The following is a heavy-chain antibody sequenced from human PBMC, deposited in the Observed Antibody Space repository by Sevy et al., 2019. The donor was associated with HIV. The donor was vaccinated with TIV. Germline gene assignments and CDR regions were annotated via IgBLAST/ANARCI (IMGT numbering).Heavy chain of an antibody. V-gene: IGHV3-30-3*01. D-gene: IGHD2-2*01. CDR3: ARVGLDIVVVPAAKRDDYYYYYMDV. J-gene: IGHJ6*03. CDR2: ISYDGSNK. CDR1: GFTFSSYA. Sequence: GGTLRLSCAASGFTFSSYAMHWVRQAPGKGLEWVAVISYDGSNKYYADSVKGRFTISRDNSKKTLYLQMNSLRAEDTAVYYCARVGLDIVVVPAAKRDDYYYYYMDVWGKGTTVTVSS.